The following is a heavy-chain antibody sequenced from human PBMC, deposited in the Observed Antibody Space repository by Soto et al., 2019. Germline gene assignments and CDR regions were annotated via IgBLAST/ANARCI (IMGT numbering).Heavy chain of an antibody. V-gene: IGHV4-39*01. J-gene: IGHJ4*02. D-gene: IGHD3-3*01. CDR1: GGSISSSSYY. CDR2: IYYSGST. CDR3: ARHLSYYDFWSGYYTDY. Sequence: QLQLQESGPGLVKPSETLSLTCTVSGGSISSSSYYWGWIRQPPGKGLEWIGSIYYSGSTYYNTSLKSRVTISVDTSKNQFSLKLSSVTDADTAVYYCARHLSYYDFWSGYYTDYWGQGTLVTVSS.